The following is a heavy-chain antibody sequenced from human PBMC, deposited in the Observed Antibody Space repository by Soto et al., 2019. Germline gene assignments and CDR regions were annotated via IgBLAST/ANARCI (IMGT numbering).Heavy chain of an antibody. CDR3: ARRSSWCYGY. Sequence: GGSLRLSCAASGFSFSSYAMSWVRQAPGKGLEWVSSISGSGGSTYYADSVKGRFTISRDNSKNTLNLQMNSLRAEDTAVYYCARRSSWCYGYWGQGTLVTVSS. CDR1: GFSFSSYA. CDR2: ISGSGGST. V-gene: IGHV3-23*01. D-gene: IGHD6-13*01. J-gene: IGHJ4*02.